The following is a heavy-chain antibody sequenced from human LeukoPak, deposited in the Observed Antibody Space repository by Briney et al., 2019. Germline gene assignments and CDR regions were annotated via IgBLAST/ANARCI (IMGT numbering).Heavy chain of an antibody. CDR2: IYTSGST. CDR1: GGSISSGSYY. V-gene: IGHV4-61*02. Sequence: SQTLSLTCTVSGGSISSGSYYWSWIRQPAGTGLEWIGRIYTSGSTNYNPSLKSRVTISVDTSKNQFSLKLSSVTAADTAVYYCARDSSGSPPYYYYGMDVWGQGTTVTVSS. J-gene: IGHJ6*02. CDR3: ARDSSGSPPYYYYGMDV. D-gene: IGHD1-26*01.